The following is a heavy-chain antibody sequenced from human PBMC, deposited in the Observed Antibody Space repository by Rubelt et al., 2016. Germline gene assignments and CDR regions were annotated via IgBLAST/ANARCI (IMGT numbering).Heavy chain of an antibody. D-gene: IGHD6-19*01. CDR1: GGSISSGGYY. Sequence: QVQLQESGPGLVKPSQTLSLTCSVSGGSISSGGYYWSWIRQHPGKGLEWIGYMYYSGSTYHNPSLKSRVTTSVDTAKNQFSLNLSSVTAADTAVYYCARHGSGWSISNYWGPGTLVTVSS. CDR2: MYYSGST. V-gene: IGHV4-31*03. CDR3: ARHGSGWSISNY. J-gene: IGHJ4*02.